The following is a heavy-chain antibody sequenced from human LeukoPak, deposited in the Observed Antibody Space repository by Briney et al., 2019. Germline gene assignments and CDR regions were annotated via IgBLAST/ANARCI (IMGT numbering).Heavy chain of an antibody. J-gene: IGHJ5*02. CDR2: ISAYNGNT. CDR3: ARDRIAYYCGSGSWDNWFDP. V-gene: IGHV1-18*04. CDR1: GYTFTSYG. D-gene: IGHD3-10*01. Sequence: GASVKVSCKASGYTFTSYGISWVRQAPGQGLEWMGWISAYNGNTNYAQKLQGRVTMTTDTSTSTAYMELRSLRSDDTAVYYCARDRIAYYCGSGSWDNWFDPWGQGTLVTVSS.